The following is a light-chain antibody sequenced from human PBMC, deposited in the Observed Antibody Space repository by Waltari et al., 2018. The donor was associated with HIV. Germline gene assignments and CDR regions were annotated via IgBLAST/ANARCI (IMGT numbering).Light chain of an antibody. J-gene: IGKJ4*01. CDR1: RTVLSNSDNRNY. V-gene: IGKV4-1*01. CDR3: QQYYTVRPT. Sequence: DIMMAQSPESLAVSLGERATFKCWSSRTVLSNSDNRNYLAWYQQKTGQSPNVLIYWASTRQSGVPDRFSASGSVTNFSLTISSLQAADVAVYYCQQYYTVRPTFGGGTKVEIK. CDR2: WAS.